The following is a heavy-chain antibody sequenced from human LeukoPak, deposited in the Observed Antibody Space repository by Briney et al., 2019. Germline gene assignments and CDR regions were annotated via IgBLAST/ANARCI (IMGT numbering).Heavy chain of an antibody. CDR1: GFTFSRYG. CDR3: AKSWGVEYSSGFYIGVDY. J-gene: IGHJ4*02. CDR2: ITYDGTDK. Sequence: GGSLRLSCAASGFTFSRYGMQWVRQAPGKGLEWVAIITYDGTDKNYADSVKGRFTISRDNSKSTVYLQMNSLRAEDTAVFYCAKSWGVEYSSGFYIGVDYWGQGTLVTVSS. D-gene: IGHD3-22*01. V-gene: IGHV3-30*18.